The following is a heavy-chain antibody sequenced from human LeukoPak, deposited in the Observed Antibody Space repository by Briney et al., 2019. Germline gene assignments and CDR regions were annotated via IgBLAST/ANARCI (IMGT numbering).Heavy chain of an antibody. CDR3: ARSNGWFGGALLEYVY. Sequence: SETLSLTCTVSGGSISSYYWSWIRQPPGKGLEWLGYIYYSGSTNYNPSLKSRVTISVDTSKNQFSLKLSSVTAADTAVYYCARSNGWFGGALLEYVYWGQGTLVTVSS. D-gene: IGHD3-10*01. J-gene: IGHJ4*02. CDR1: GGSISSYY. CDR2: IYYSGST. V-gene: IGHV4-59*01.